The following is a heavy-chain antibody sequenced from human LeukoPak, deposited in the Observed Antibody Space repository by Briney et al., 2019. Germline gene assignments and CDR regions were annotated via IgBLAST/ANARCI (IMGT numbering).Heavy chain of an antibody. Sequence: KASETLSLTCAVYGGSFSGCYWSWIRQPPGKGLEWIGEINHSGSTNYNPSLKSRVTISVDTSKNQFSLKLSSVTAADTAVYYCARGPPRGGAVRYSSGWYVGYWGQGTLVTVSS. V-gene: IGHV4-34*01. CDR1: GGSFSGCY. CDR3: ARGPPRGGAVRYSSGWYVGY. CDR2: INHSGST. D-gene: IGHD6-19*01. J-gene: IGHJ4*02.